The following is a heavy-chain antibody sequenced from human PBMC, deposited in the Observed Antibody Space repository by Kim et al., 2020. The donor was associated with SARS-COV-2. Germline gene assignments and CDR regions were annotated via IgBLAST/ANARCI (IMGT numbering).Heavy chain of an antibody. D-gene: IGHD2-15*01. V-gene: IGHV3-33*05. J-gene: IGHJ6*02. Sequence: GGSLRLSCAASGFTFSSYGMHWVRQAPGKGLEWVAVISYDGSNKYYADSVKGRFTISRDNSKNTLYLQMNSLRAEDTAVYYCAREQGGGKSLFSYYYYYGMDVWGQGTTVTVSS. CDR1: GFTFSSYG. CDR3: AREQGGGKSLFSYYYYYGMDV. CDR2: ISYDGSNK.